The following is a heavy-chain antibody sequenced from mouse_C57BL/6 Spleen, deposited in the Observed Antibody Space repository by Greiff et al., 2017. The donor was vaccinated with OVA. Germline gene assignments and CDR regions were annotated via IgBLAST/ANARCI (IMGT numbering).Heavy chain of an antibody. J-gene: IGHJ2*01. CDR3: AREYYGSSYVDC. Sequence: QVQLQQPGAELVRPGSSVKLSCKASGYTFTSYWMDWVKQRPGQGLEWIGNIYPSDSETHYNQKFKDKATLTVDKSSSTAYMQLSSLTSEDSAVYYCAREYYGSSYVDCWGQGTTLTVSS. CDR2: IYPSDSET. V-gene: IGHV1-61*01. CDR1: GYTFTSYW. D-gene: IGHD1-1*01.